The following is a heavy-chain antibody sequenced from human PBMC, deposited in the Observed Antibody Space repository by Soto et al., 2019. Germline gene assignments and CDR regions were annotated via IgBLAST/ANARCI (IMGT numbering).Heavy chain of an antibody. D-gene: IGHD2-8*01. CDR2: IWHDGTKK. CDR1: GFTFNSFG. CDR3: ARTGLQIVQATSYYYGLDV. V-gene: IGHV3-33*01. Sequence: GGSLRLSCEASGFTFNSFGMHWVRQAPGKGLEWVAVIWHDGTKKSYVDSVKGRFTISRDNSKDTLYLQMNNLRAEDTAVYYCARTGLQIVQATSYYYGLDVWGQGTTVTVSS. J-gene: IGHJ6*02.